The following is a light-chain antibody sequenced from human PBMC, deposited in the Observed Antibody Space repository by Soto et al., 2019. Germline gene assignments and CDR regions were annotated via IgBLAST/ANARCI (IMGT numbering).Light chain of an antibody. CDR3: QHYNYYSWT. CDR1: QSISIW. J-gene: IGKJ1*01. Sequence: DIHMTQSPSTLSASVGDRVTITCRASQSISIWLAWYQQKPGRDPNLLIYGTSSLESGVPSRFSGSGSGTEFTLTISSLQPDDFATYYCQHYNYYSWTFGQGTKVEIK. CDR2: GTS. V-gene: IGKV1-5*03.